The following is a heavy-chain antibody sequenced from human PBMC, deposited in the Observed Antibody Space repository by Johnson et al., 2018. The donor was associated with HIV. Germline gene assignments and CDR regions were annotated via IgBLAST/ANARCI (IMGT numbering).Heavy chain of an antibody. V-gene: IGHV3-15*01. D-gene: IGHD5-18*01. CDR1: GLSFSNFG. Sequence: VQLVESGGGVVQPGKSLTLSCVVSGLSFSNFGIHWVRQAPGKGLEWVGRIKSKTDGGTTDYAAPVKGRFIISRDDSKNTLYLQMNSLRAEDTAVYYCARDQWIQLWRDAFDIWGQGTMVSVSS. CDR2: IKSKTDGGTT. CDR3: ARDQWIQLWRDAFDI. J-gene: IGHJ3*02.